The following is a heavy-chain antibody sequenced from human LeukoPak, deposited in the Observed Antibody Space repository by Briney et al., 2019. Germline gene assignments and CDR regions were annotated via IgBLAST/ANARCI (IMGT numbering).Heavy chain of an antibody. Sequence: GASVKVSCKASGGTFSSYAISWVRQAPGQGLEWMGGIIPIFGTANYAQKFQGRVTITADESTSTAYMELSSLRSEDTAVYYCATDRGYGAAHKGFNAFDIWGQGTMVTVSS. D-gene: IGHD6-6*01. CDR2: IIPIFGTA. CDR1: GGTFSSYA. V-gene: IGHV1-69*13. CDR3: ATDRGYGAAHKGFNAFDI. J-gene: IGHJ3*02.